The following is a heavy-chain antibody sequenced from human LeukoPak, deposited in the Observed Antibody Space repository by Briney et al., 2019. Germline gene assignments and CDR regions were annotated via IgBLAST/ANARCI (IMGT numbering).Heavy chain of an antibody. J-gene: IGHJ4*02. D-gene: IGHD6-13*01. CDR3: ARESSSWYYFDY. CDR1: GFTFSSYA. CDR2: ISSSSSYI. Sequence: GGSLRLSCAASGFTFSSYAMSWVRKAPGKGLEWVSSISSSSSYIYYADSVKGRFTISRDNAKNSLYLQMNSLRAEDTAVYYCARESSSWYYFDYWGQGTLVTVSS. V-gene: IGHV3-21*01.